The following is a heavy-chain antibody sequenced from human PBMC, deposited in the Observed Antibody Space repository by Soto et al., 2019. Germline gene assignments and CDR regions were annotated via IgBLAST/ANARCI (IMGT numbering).Heavy chain of an antibody. CDR2: IKTDGTIT. CDR1: GFTFSTYW. CDR3: ARGGVIVLGLDV. J-gene: IGHJ6*02. Sequence: PGRSLRLSCAGTGFTFSTYWMHWGRQAPGKGLEWVSRIKTDGTITGYADSVKGRFTISRDNAKNTLYLQMNSLRAEDTAVYYCARGGVIVLGLDVWGQGTTVTVSS. V-gene: IGHV3-74*01. D-gene: IGHD3-22*01.